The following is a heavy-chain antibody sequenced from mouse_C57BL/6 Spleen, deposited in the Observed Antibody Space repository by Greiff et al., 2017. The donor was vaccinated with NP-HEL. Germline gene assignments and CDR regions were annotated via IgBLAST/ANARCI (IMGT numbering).Heavy chain of an antibody. Sequence: VQLQQSGAELARPGASVKLSCKASGYTFTSYGISWVKQRTGQGLEWIGEIYPRSGNTYYNEKFKGKATLTADTSSSTAYMALRSLTSEDSAVYFCASEGDDYAAPYALDYWGQGTTVTVSS. CDR3: ASEGDDYAAPYALDY. J-gene: IGHJ4*01. D-gene: IGHD2-4*01. CDR1: GYTFTSYG. V-gene: IGHV1-81*01. CDR2: IYPRSGNT.